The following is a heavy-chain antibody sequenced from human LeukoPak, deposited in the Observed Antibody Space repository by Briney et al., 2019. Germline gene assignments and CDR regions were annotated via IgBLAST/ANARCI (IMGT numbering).Heavy chain of an antibody. V-gene: IGHV4-34*01. J-gene: IGHJ5*02. CDR1: GGSFSGYY. Sequence: PSETLSLTCAVYGGSFSGYYWSWIRQPPGKGLEWIGEINHSGSTNYNPSLKSRVTISVDTSKNQFSLKLSSVTAADTAVYYCARVGLYSSSWHNWFDPWGQGTLVTVSS. CDR3: ARVGLYSSSWHNWFDP. CDR2: INHSGST. D-gene: IGHD6-13*01.